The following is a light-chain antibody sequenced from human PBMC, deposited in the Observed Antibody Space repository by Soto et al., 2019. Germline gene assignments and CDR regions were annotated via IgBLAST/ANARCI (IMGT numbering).Light chain of an antibody. J-gene: IGLJ1*01. CDR1: SSDVGGYNY. Sequence: QSVLTQPAAVSGSPGQSITISCTGTSSDVGGYNYVSWYQQHPGKAPKLMTYDVSNRPSGVSNRFSGSKSGNTASLTISGLQAEDEADYYCSSYTSSSTLRVFGTGTKVTV. V-gene: IGLV2-14*01. CDR2: DVS. CDR3: SSYTSSSTLRV.